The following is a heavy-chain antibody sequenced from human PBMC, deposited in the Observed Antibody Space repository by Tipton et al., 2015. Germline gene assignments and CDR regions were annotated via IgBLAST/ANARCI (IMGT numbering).Heavy chain of an antibody. Sequence: SLRLSCAASGFTFSSYVMRWVRQAPGKGLEWVAVIWYDGSTKYYADSVKGRFTISRDNSKNTLYLQMNSLRAEDTAVYYCARGCYASGSPPCGQGTLVTASS. CDR3: ARGCYASGSPP. CDR1: GFTFSSYV. J-gene: IGHJ5*02. D-gene: IGHD3-10*01. CDR2: IWYDGSTK. V-gene: IGHV3-33*01.